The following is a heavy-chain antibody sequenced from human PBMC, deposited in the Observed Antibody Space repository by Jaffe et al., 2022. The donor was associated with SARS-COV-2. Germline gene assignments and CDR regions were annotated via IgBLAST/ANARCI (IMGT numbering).Heavy chain of an antibody. J-gene: IGHJ4*02. V-gene: IGHV3-48*03. CDR3: ARLVPRGGSYWGLFDY. CDR1: GFTFSSYE. D-gene: IGHD1-26*01. CDR2: ISSSGSTI. Sequence: EVQLVESGGGLVQPGGSLRLSCAASGFTFSSYEMNWVRQAPGKGLEWVSYISSSGSTIYYADSVKGRFTISRDNAKNSLYLQMNSLRAEDTAVYYCARLVPRGGSYWGLFDYWGQGTLVTVSS.